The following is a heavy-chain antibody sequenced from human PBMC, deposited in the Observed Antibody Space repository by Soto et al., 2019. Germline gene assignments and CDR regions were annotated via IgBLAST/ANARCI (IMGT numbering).Heavy chain of an antibody. V-gene: IGHV3-7*03. J-gene: IGHJ6*03. CDR2: IKQDGSEK. CDR3: TKSPTNSDGSYYDFWSGYYTRYYYYMDV. CDR1: GFTFSNAW. Sequence: PGGSLRLSCAASGFTFSNAWMNWVRQAPGKGLEWVANIKQDGSEKYYVDSVKGRFTISRDNAKNSLYLQMNSLRAEDTALYYCTKSPTNSDGSYYDFWSGYYTRYYYYMDVWGKGTTVTVSS. D-gene: IGHD3-3*01.